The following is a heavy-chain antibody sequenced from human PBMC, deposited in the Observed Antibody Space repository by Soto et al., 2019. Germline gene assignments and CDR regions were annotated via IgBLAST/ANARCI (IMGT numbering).Heavy chain of an antibody. D-gene: IGHD2-8*01. CDR2: IYPTGNT. V-gene: IGHV4-30-2*01. J-gene: IGHJ5*02. Sequence: SETLSLTCAVSGGSISSAGYCWTWIRQPPGKGLEWIGYIYPTGNTYYSPSLKSRVTISVDKSSNHLSLELNSVTAADTAVYYCARVRPCTAYWFDPWGPGTLVTVSS. CDR1: GGSISSAGYC. CDR3: ARVRPCTAYWFDP.